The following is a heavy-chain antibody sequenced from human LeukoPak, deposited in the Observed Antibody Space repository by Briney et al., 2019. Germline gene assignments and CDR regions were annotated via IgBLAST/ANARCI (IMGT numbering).Heavy chain of an antibody. Sequence: SETLSLTCAVYGGSFSGYYWSWIRQPPGKGLEWIGEINHSGSTNYNPSLKRRVTISVDTSKNQFSLKLSSVTAADTAVYYCARAGAAAGADFDYWGQGTLVTVYS. CDR2: INHSGST. CDR3: ARAGAAAGADFDY. V-gene: IGHV4-34*01. CDR1: GGSFSGYY. J-gene: IGHJ4*02. D-gene: IGHD6-13*01.